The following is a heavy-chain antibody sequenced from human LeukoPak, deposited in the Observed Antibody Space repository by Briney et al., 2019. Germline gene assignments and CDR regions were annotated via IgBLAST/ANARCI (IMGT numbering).Heavy chain of an antibody. CDR3: ARGSSSYYMDV. V-gene: IGHV4-34*01. D-gene: IGHD3-10*01. J-gene: IGHJ6*03. CDR1: GGSFSSYY. CDR2: TNHSGST. Sequence: PSETLSLTCAVYGGSFSSYYWSWIRQPPGKGLEWIGETNHSGSTNYNPSLKSRVTISVDTSKNQFSLKLSSVTAADTAVYYCARGSSSYYMDVWGKGTPVTVSS.